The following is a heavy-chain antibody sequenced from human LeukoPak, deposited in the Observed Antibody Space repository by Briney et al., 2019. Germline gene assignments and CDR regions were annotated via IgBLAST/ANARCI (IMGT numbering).Heavy chain of an antibody. CDR2: NNHSGST. V-gene: IGHV4-34*01. CDR3: ARVGYYYYCYMDV. J-gene: IGHJ6*03. CDR1: GASSSGNY. Sequence: RPETLSLTCALYGASSSGNYWSWVRHPPGKGLEWIGENNHSGSTNYHPTLKSRVTISVDTSKNQFSPKLSSVTAADTAVYYCARVGYYYYCYMDVWGKGTTVTVSS.